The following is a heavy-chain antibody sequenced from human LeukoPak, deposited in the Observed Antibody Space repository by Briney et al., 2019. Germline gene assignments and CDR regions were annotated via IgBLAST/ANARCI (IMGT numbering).Heavy chain of an antibody. CDR3: ATLERGYAVAVDY. CDR2: ISYDGSNR. Sequence: PGGSLRLSCEGSGFTFTSYGIHWVRQAPGKGLDWVAVISYDGSNRYYADSVKGRFTISRDNSKNTLYLQMNSLRAEDTAVYYCATLERGYAVAVDYWGQGTLVTVSS. V-gene: IGHV3-30*03. CDR1: GFTFTSYG. J-gene: IGHJ4*02. D-gene: IGHD3-3*01.